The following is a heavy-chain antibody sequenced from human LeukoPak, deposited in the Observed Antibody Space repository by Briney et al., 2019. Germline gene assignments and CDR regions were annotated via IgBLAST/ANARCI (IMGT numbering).Heavy chain of an antibody. CDR1: GLTFSDYY. D-gene: IGHD5-24*01. V-gene: IGHV3-11*04. Sequence: GGSLRLSCAASGLTFSDYYMIWIRQAPGKGLEWISYINSSGSSIYYPDSVKGRFTISRDNTKNSLYLQMNSLRAEDTAVFYCARAIESQAFDYWGQGTLVTVSS. J-gene: IGHJ4*02. CDR3: ARAIESQAFDY. CDR2: INSSGSSI.